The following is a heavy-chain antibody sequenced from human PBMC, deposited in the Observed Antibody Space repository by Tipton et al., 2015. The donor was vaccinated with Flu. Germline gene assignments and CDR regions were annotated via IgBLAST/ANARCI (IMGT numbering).Heavy chain of an antibody. CDR2: IYYSGST. Sequence: TLSLTCTVSGDSISSYYWSWIRQPAGKGLDWIGYIYYSGSTNYNPSLKSRVTISLDTSKNQFSLRVNSVTAADTAVYYCARGSGSGTDVTFYFWGQGTLVTVSS. D-gene: IGHD3-10*01. V-gene: IGHV4-59*01. CDR1: GDSISSYY. J-gene: IGHJ4*02. CDR3: ARGSGSGTDVTFYF.